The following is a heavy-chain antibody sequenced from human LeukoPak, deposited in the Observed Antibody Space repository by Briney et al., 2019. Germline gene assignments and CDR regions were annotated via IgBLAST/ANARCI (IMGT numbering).Heavy chain of an antibody. CDR1: GFTFSSYW. CDR3: ARSRDSSGWYPFQL. CDR2: IKHDGSEK. V-gene: IGHV3-7*05. J-gene: IGHJ1*01. D-gene: IGHD6-19*01. Sequence: GGSLRLSCAASGFTFSSYWMSWVRQAPGKGLEWVANIKHDGSEKYYVDSVKGRFTISRDNAKNSLYLQMNSLRAEDTAVYYCARSRDSSGWYPFQLWGQGTLVTVSS.